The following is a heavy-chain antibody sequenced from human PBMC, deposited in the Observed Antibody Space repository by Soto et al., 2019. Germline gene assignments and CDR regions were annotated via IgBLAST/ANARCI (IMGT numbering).Heavy chain of an antibody. Sequence: QVQLVQSGTEVKKPGSSVKVSCKASGGTFRNYPINWVRQAPRQGLEWMGSIFPLTDIPDYAQNFQARLTISADKSTITVYMELTSLTSGDTAMYFCARGPLVVLNYFESWGQGTLVTVSS. V-gene: IGHV1-69*02. CDR1: GGTFRNYP. CDR3: ARGPLVVLNYFES. CDR2: IFPLTDIP. J-gene: IGHJ4*02.